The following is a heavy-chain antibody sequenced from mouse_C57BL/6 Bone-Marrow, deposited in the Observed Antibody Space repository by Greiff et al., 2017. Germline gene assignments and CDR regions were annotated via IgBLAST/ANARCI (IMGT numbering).Heavy chain of an antibody. J-gene: IGHJ2*01. CDR1: GYTFTSYW. Sequence: QVQLQQSGAELARPGASVKLSCKASGYTFTSYWISWVKQRPGQGLEWIGGIYPRSGNTYYNEKFKGKATLTVDKSSSTAYMELRSLTSEDSAVYFWAGPMDYWGQGTTLTVSA. V-gene: IGHV1-81*01. CDR3: AGPMDY. CDR2: IYPRSGNT.